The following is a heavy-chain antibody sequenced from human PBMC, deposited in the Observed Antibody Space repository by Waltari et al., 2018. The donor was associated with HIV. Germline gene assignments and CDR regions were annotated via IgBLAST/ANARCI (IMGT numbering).Heavy chain of an antibody. CDR2: VNPNSGGT. V-gene: IGHV1-2*02. CDR1: GFTFTSNY. Sequence: QVHLVQSGAEVKKPGASVTVFCKDSGFTFTSNYTHWGRQAPGQGLEWMEWVNPNSGGTNYAQKFQGRVTMTRDTSISTAYMELSRLRSNDTAVYYCARDEAQVLRAMGYWGQGTLVTVSS. CDR3: ARDEAQVLRAMGY. J-gene: IGHJ4*02. D-gene: IGHD3-16*01.